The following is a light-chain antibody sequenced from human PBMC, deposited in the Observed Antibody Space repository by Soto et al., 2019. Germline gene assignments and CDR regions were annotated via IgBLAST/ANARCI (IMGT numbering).Light chain of an antibody. CDR2: ATS. V-gene: IGKV1-27*01. J-gene: IGKJ3*01. CDR1: QGFSNY. CDR3: QKYNDFPFT. Sequence: DIQMTQSPSSLSASVGDRVTITCRASQGFSNYLAWYQQKPGKVPMLLIYATSTLQSAVTSRFSVSGSGTDFTLTISSLQPEYVATYYCQKYNDFPFTFGPGTKVDIK.